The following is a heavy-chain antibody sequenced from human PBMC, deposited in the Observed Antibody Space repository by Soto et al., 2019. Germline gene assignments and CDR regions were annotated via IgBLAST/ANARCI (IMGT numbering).Heavy chain of an antibody. J-gene: IGHJ3*02. CDR2: IYHSGST. Sequence: PSETLSLTCVVSGGSISSSGAYSWSWIRQPPGKGLEWIGYIYHSGSTYYNPYLKSRVTISVDTSKNQFSMKLSSVTAADTAVYSCPSPSPITMIVVRDAFDIWGQGTMVTVSS. V-gene: IGHV4-30-2*01. D-gene: IGHD3-22*01. CDR3: PSPSPITMIVVRDAFDI. CDR1: GGSISSSGAYS.